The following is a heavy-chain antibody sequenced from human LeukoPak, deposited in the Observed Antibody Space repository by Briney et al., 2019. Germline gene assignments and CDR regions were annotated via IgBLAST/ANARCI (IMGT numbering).Heavy chain of an antibody. V-gene: IGHV4-39*07. J-gene: IGHJ5*02. CDR2: VYYTGGT. D-gene: IGHD3-3*01. CDR3: ARWYYDFWSGHENNWFDP. Sequence: SETLSLTCTVSGGSISSSSYYWGWIRQPPGKGLDWIGSVYYTGGTYYNPSLMSRVTISIDTSKNQFSLKLSSVTAADTAVYYCARWYYDFWSGHENNWFDPWGQGTLVTVSS. CDR1: GGSISSSSYY.